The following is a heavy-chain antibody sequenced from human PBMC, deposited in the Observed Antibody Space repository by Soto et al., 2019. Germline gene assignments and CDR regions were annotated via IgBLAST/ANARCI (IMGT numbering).Heavy chain of an antibody. CDR3: ARDHGAAARPDAFDI. CDR2: ISSSGSTI. CDR1: GFTFSSYE. D-gene: IGHD6-6*01. V-gene: IGHV3-48*03. J-gene: IGHJ3*02. Sequence: GGSLRLSCAASGFTFSSYEMNWVRQAPGKGLEWVSYISSSGSTIYYADSVKGRFTISRDNAKNSLYLQMNSLRAEDTAVYYCARDHGAAARPDAFDIWGQGTMVTVSS.